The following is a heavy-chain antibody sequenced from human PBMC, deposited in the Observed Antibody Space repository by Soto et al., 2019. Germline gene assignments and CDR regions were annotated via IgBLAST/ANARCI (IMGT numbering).Heavy chain of an antibody. Sequence: PGGSLRLSCAASGFTFSNAWMSWVRQAPGKGLEWVGRIKSKTDGGTTDYAAPVKGRFTISRDDSKNTLYLQMNSLKTEDTAVYYCTTESLTMVRRVPYDYWGQGTLVTVSS. CDR1: GFTFSNAW. V-gene: IGHV3-15*01. CDR2: IKSKTDGGTT. D-gene: IGHD3-10*01. CDR3: TTESLTMVRRVPYDY. J-gene: IGHJ4*02.